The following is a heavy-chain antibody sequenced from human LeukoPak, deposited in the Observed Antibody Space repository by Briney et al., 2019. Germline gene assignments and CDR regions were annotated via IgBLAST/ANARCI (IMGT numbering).Heavy chain of an antibody. CDR3: ARQTPVDTAMVTSMDY. V-gene: IGHV5-51*01. Sequence: GESLTLSCTGSGYIFTSYWIGWVRQMPGKGLEWMGIIYPGDSDTRYSPSFQGNVTISADKSISTAYLQWSSLKASDTAMYYCARQTPVDTAMVTSMDYWGQGTLVTVSS. J-gene: IGHJ4*02. CDR1: GYIFTSYW. D-gene: IGHD5-18*01. CDR2: IYPGDSDT.